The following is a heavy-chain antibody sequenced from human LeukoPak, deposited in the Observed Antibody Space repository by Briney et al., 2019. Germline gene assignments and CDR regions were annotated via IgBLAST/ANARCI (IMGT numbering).Heavy chain of an antibody. CDR3: ARVRWELRNYFDY. Sequence: ASVKVSCKASGYTFTSYYMHWVRQAPGQGLEWMGWINPNSGGTNYAQKFQGRVTMTRDTSISTAYMELSRLRSDDTAVYYCARVRWELRNYFDYWGQGTLVTVSS. CDR1: GYTFTSYY. J-gene: IGHJ4*02. CDR2: INPNSGGT. V-gene: IGHV1-2*02. D-gene: IGHD1-26*01.